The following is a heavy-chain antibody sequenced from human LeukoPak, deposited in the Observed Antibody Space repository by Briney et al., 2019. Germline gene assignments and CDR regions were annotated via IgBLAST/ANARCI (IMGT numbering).Heavy chain of an antibody. V-gene: IGHV4-39*06. D-gene: IGHD6-19*01. CDR2: IYYSGST. J-gene: IGHJ3*02. CDR1: GGSISSSSYY. CDR3: AREIAVAGGGDAFDI. Sequence: AETLSLTCTVSGGSISSSSYYWGWILQPPGKGLEWIGSIYYSGSTYYNPSLKSRVTISVDTSKNQFPLKLSSVTAADTAVYYCAREIAVAGGGDAFDIWGQGTMVTVSS.